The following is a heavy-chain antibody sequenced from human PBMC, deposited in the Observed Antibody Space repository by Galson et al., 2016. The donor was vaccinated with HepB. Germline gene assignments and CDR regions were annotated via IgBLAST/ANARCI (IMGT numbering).Heavy chain of an antibody. CDR2: IFSGGTT. V-gene: IGHV3-66*02. J-gene: IGHJ4*02. CDR1: GFTVGNTY. D-gene: IGHD5-24*01. Sequence: LRLSCAASGFTVGNTYMSWVRQFPGKGLECVSVIFSGGTTFYADSVMGRFTISRDNSKNTLYLQMRNLRAEDSAVYYCACDSGYNEHGGFDDWGQGTLVTVSS. CDR3: ACDSGYNEHGGFDD.